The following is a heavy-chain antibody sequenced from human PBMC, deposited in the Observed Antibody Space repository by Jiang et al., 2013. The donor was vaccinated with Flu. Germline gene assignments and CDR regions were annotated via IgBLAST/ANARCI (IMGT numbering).Heavy chain of an antibody. CDR3: ARQSQYCNKGVCFNKFYNMDV. D-gene: IGHD2-8*01. V-gene: IGHV5-51*01. Sequence: GAEVKKPGESLKISCEGSGYTFTNYWIGWVRQMPGKGLEWMGIIYPGDSDTRYSPSFQGQVTISVDKSISSAYLQWSSLKASDTAMYYCARQSQYCNKGVCFNKFYNMDVWGKGTTVIVSS. CDR1: GYTFTNYW. J-gene: IGHJ6*03. CDR2: IYPGDSDT.